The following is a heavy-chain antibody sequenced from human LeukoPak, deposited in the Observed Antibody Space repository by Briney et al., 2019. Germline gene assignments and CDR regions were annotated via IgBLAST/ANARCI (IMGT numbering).Heavy chain of an antibody. J-gene: IGHJ4*02. Sequence: GGSLRLSCAASGFTFSSYAMSWVRQAPGKGLEWVSAISGSGGSTYYADSVKGRFTISRDNTKNTLYLQMNSLRAEDTAVYYCAKRGVVPAAKIYYFDYWGQETLVTVSS. CDR3: AKRGVVPAAKIYYFDY. D-gene: IGHD2-2*01. CDR1: GFTFSSYA. V-gene: IGHV3-23*01. CDR2: ISGSGGST.